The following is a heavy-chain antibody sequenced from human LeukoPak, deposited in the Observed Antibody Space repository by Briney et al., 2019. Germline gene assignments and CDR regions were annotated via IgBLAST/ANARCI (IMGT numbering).Heavy chain of an antibody. CDR2: INHSGST. J-gene: IGHJ6*02. CDR1: GGSFSAYY. Sequence: SETLSLTCAVYGGSFSAYYWSWIRQPPGKGLEWIGEINHSGSTNYNPSLKSRVTISVDTSKNQFSLKLSSVTAADTAVYYCAHTPGYCSSTSCYGMPNYYYGMDVWGQGTTVTVSS. V-gene: IGHV4-34*01. D-gene: IGHD2-2*01. CDR3: AHTPGYCSSTSCYGMPNYYYGMDV.